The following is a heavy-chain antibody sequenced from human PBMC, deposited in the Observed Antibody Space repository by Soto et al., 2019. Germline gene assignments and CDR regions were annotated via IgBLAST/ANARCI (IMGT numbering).Heavy chain of an antibody. CDR3: ARRYGYSFDY. J-gene: IGHJ4*02. CDR1: GVSISSYY. Sequence: PSETLSLTCTVSGVSISSYYWIWIRQPPGKGLEWIGYIYYSGSTNYNPSLRSRVTISVDTSKNQFSLKLSSVTAADTAVYYCARRYGYSFDYWGQGTLVTVSS. D-gene: IGHD1-1*01. CDR2: IYYSGST. V-gene: IGHV4-59*08.